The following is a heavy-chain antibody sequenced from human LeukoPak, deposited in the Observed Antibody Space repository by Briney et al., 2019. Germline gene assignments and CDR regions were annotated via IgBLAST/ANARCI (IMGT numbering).Heavy chain of an antibody. V-gene: IGHV3-48*01. CDR2: ISSSSSTI. CDR3: ARGSGGRTHI. Sequence: AGGSLRLSCAASGFTFSSYSMNWVRQAPGKGLELVSYISSSSSTIYYADSVQGRFTISRDNAKNSLYLQMNSLRAEDTAVYYCARGSGGRTHIWGQGTMVTVSS. J-gene: IGHJ3*02. CDR1: GFTFSSYS. D-gene: IGHD1-14*01.